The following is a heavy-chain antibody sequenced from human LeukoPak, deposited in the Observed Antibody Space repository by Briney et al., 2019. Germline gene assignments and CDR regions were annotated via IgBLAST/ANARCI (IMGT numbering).Heavy chain of an antibody. D-gene: IGHD6-13*01. CDR1: GYSISSDYY. CDR2: IHHSGRT. J-gene: IGHJ2*01. V-gene: IGHV4-38-2*02. Sequence: SETLSLTCTVSGYSISSDYYWGWIRQPPGKGLEWIGSIHHSGRTYYNPSLKSRVTISVDTSKNQFSLKLSSVTAADTAVYYCARVYYSSSYDYWYFDLWGRGTLVTVSS. CDR3: ARVYYSSSYDYWYFDL.